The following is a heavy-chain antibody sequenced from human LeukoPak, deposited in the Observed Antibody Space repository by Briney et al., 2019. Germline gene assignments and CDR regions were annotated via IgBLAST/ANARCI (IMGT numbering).Heavy chain of an antibody. CDR1: GGSISSNY. Sequence: SETLSLTCTVSGGSISSNYWSWNRQPPGKGLEWIGYIYYSGSTNYNPSLKSRVTISVDTSKNQFSLRLNSVTAADTAVYYCARGANSGSYRNWFDPWGQGTLVTVSS. D-gene: IGHD1-26*01. J-gene: IGHJ5*02. CDR2: IYYSGST. V-gene: IGHV4-59*01. CDR3: ARGANSGSYRNWFDP.